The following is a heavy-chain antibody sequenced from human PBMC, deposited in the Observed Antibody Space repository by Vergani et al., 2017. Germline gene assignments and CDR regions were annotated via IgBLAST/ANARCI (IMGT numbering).Heavy chain of an antibody. V-gene: IGHV4-59*01. D-gene: IGHD3-10*01. CDR1: GGSISSYY. CDR2: VSFRGDT. J-gene: IGHJ4*02. CDR3: ARSRIYYGAGSPDY. Sequence: QVNLQESGPGLVKPSETLSLTCTVSGGSISSYYWSWIRQPPGKGLEWMGYVSFRGDTLYDPSVKGRMTISLNTSSNQFSLYLTSVTAADTAVYYCARSRIYYGAGSPDYWGQGTLVTVSS.